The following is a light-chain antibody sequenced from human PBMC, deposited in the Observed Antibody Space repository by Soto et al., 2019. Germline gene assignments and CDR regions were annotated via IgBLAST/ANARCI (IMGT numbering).Light chain of an antibody. CDR2: DVT. CDR3: CSYAGSPSV. J-gene: IGLJ1*01. CDR1: SSDVGRYNY. V-gene: IGLV2-11*01. Sequence: QSALTQPRSVSGAPGQSVTISCTGTSSDVGRYNYVSWYQHHPGKAPKLVIYDVTKRPSGVTDRFSGSKSGNTASLTISGLQADDEADYYCCSYAGSPSVFGTGTKVTVL.